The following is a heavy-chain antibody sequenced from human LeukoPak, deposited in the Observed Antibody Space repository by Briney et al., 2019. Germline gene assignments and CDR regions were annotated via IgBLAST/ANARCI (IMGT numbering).Heavy chain of an antibody. V-gene: IGHV3-20*04. CDR2: INWNGGST. D-gene: IGHD6-19*01. CDR3: ARDESGWSYWYFDL. CDR1: GFTFDDYG. J-gene: IGHJ2*01. Sequence: GGSLRLSCAASGFTFDDYGMSWVRQAPGKGLEWVSGINWNGGSTGYADSVKGRFTISRDNAKNSLYLQMNSLRAEDTALYYCARDESGWSYWYFDLWGRGTLVTVSS.